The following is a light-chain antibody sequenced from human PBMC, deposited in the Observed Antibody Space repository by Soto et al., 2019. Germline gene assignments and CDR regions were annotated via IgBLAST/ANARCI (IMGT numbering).Light chain of an antibody. J-gene: IGLJ3*02. V-gene: IGLV1-47*01. Sequence: QSVLTQPPSASGTPGQRVTMSCSGSSSNIGSNYVYWYQQLPGTAPKLLIYRNNQRPSGVPDRFSGAKSGTSASLAISGLRSEDEADYYCAACDDSLSGWVFGGGTKLTVL. CDR2: RNN. CDR3: AACDDSLSGWV. CDR1: SSNIGSNY.